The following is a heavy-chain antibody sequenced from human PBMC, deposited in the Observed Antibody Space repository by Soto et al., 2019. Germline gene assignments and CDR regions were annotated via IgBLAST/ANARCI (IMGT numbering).Heavy chain of an antibody. D-gene: IGHD7-27*01. CDR3: ARVGTLYAMDV. CDR1: GFTFRDYY. Sequence: QVQLVESGGGLVKPGGSLRLSCAASGFTFRDYYMTWIRQAPGKGLEWVSYISRGGSPANDADSVKGRFTISRDNAKNSLYLQMDSLRAEDTAVYYCARVGTLYAMDVWGQGTTVTVSS. V-gene: IGHV3-11*06. J-gene: IGHJ6*02. CDR2: ISRGGSPA.